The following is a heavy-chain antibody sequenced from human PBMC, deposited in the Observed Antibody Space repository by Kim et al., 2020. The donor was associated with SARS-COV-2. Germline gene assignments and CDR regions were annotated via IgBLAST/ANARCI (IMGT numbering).Heavy chain of an antibody. CDR2: ISGSGGST. Sequence: GGSLRLSCAASGFTFSSYAMSWVRQAPGKGLEWVSAISGSGGSTYYADSVKGRFTISRDNSKNTLYLQMNSLRAEDTAVYYCAKGRALLWFGELVDYWGQGTLVTVSS. J-gene: IGHJ4*02. V-gene: IGHV3-23*01. CDR3: AKGRALLWFGELVDY. CDR1: GFTFSSYA. D-gene: IGHD3-10*01.